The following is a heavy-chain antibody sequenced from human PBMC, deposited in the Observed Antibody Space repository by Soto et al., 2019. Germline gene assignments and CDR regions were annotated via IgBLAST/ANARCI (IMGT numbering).Heavy chain of an antibody. CDR1: GGTFSSYA. D-gene: IGHD3-22*01. Sequence: QVQLVQSGAEVKKPGSSVKVSCKASGGTFSSYAISWVRQAPGQGLEWMGGIIPIFGTANYAQKFQGRVTITADESTSTAYMELSSLRSEDTAVYYCATAALANYYDSSGYYVGASTWGQGTLVTVSS. J-gene: IGHJ4*02. V-gene: IGHV1-69*12. CDR3: ATAALANYYDSSGYYVGAST. CDR2: IIPIFGTA.